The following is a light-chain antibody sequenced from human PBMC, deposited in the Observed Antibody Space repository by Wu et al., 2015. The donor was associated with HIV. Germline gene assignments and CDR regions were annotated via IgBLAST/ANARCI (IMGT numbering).Light chain of an antibody. V-gene: IGKV3-11*01. CDR3: QQYNSWPGIT. J-gene: IGKJ5*01. CDR1: QSVSSY. CDR2: DAS. Sequence: EIVLTQSPATLSLSPGERATLSCRASQSVSSYLAWYQQKPGQAPRLLIYDASNRATGIPARFSGSGSGTEFTLTISSLQSEDFVVYYCQQYNSWPGITFGQGTRLEIK.